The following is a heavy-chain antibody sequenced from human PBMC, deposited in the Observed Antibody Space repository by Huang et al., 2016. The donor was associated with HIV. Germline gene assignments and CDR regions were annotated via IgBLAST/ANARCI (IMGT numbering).Heavy chain of an antibody. V-gene: IGHV3-48*01. CDR3: ARFGSDYYGSGSYLDAFDI. CDR2: ITSRTGSR. J-gene: IGHJ3*02. Sequence: EVQLMESGGGLVQPGGSLRLSCAASGFSFSTYNMNWVRQAPGKWLEGVAYITSRTGSRYYVDSVKGRFTISRDNAKNSLYLQMNSLRAEDTAVYYCARFGSDYYGSGSYLDAFDIWGQGTMVTVSS. CDR1: GFSFSTYN. D-gene: IGHD3-10*01.